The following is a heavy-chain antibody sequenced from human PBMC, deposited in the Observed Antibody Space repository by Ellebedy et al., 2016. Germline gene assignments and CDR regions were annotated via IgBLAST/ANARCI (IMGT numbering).Heavy chain of an antibody. V-gene: IGHV3-23*01. J-gene: IGHJ4*02. CDR1: GLPFRDFF. CDR2: ISAAGATT. CDR3: YYGHYSGS. Sequence: GESLKISXVVSGLPFRDFFMTWVRQAPGGGLEWVSTISAAGATTFYADSVKGRFTISRDNSRYMLFLQMDSRRAADTAVYYCYYGHYSGSWGQGTLVTVSS. D-gene: IGHD4-17*01.